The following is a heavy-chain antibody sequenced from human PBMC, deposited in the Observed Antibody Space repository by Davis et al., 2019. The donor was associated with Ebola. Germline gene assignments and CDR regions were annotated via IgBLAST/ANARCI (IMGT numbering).Heavy chain of an antibody. CDR1: GGSITTYY. V-gene: IGHV4-59*08. Sequence: PSETLSLTCTVSGGSITTYYWNWMRQPPGKGLEWIGYIYYSGSTNYSPSLKSRVTISVDTSKNQFYLRLSSVTAADTAVYYCARQANSEGIAFDIWGQGTMVTVSS. D-gene: IGHD2/OR15-2a*01. J-gene: IGHJ3*02. CDR3: ARQANSEGIAFDI. CDR2: IYYSGST.